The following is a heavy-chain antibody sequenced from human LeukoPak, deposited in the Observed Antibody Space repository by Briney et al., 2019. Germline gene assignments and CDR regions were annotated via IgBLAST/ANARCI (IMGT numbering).Heavy chain of an antibody. D-gene: IGHD1-1*01. CDR3: ARVLSNWNYHDY. V-gene: IGHV1-2*02. J-gene: IGHJ4*02. Sequence: ASVKVSCKASGYTFTGYYMHWVRQAPGQGLEWMGWINPNSGGTNYAQKFQGRVTMTRDTSISTAYMELNRLRFDDTAVYYCARVLSNWNYHDYWGQGTLVTVSS. CDR1: GYTFTGYY. CDR2: INPNSGGT.